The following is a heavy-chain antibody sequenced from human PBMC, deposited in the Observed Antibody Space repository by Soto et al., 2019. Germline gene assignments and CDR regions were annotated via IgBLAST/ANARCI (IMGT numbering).Heavy chain of an antibody. J-gene: IGHJ4*02. CDR1: GYTFTGYY. CDR2: INPNSGGT. CDR3: ARGELLWFGNPLDY. Sequence: ASVKVSCKASGYTFTGYYMHWVRQAPGQGLEWMGWINPNSGGTNYAQKFQGRVTMTRDTSTSTAYMELSSLRSEDTAVYYCARGELLWFGNPLDYWGQGTLVTVSS. V-gene: IGHV1-2*02. D-gene: IGHD3-10*01.